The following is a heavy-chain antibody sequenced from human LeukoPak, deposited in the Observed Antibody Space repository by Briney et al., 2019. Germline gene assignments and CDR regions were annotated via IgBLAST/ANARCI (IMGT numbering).Heavy chain of an antibody. CDR2: IYSSGNT. CDR3: ARSGAKAVVLGWFDP. Sequence: NTSETLSLTCTVPGGSITSHNWNWIRQSPEKGLEWIGYIYSSGNTKYSPSLKSRVTISIDTSKNQFSLTLSSVTAADTAVYYCARSGAKAVVLGWFDPWGQGTLVTVSS. D-gene: IGHD7-27*01. CDR1: GGSITSHN. J-gene: IGHJ5*02. V-gene: IGHV4-59*11.